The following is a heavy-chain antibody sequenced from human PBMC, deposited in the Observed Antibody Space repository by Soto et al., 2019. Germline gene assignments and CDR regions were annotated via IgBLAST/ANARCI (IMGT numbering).Heavy chain of an antibody. D-gene: IGHD6-19*01. Sequence: EVQLVQSGGGVVQPGGSLRLSCAASGFSFGSYWMDWVRQVPGKGLQWVANIKRDGSETYYEDSVRGRFIISRDNAKKSLYLQMNSRRADDAAIYFCARGASQWLVGDYWGQGALVTVAS. CDR2: IKRDGSET. CDR3: ARGASQWLVGDY. CDR1: GFSFGSYW. J-gene: IGHJ4*02. V-gene: IGHV3-7*01.